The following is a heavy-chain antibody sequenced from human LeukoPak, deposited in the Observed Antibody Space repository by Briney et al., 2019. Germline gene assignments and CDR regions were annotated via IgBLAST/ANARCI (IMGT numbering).Heavy chain of an antibody. CDR3: ARVLLVGAILDDFDY. CDR1: GYSISSGYY. D-gene: IGHD1-26*01. J-gene: IGHJ4*02. Sequence: SETLSLTCTVSGYSISSGYYWGWIRQPPGKGLEWIGSISHSGSTYYNPSLKSRVSISVDTSKNQFSLRLSSVTAADTAVYYCARVLLVGAILDDFDYWGQGTLVTVSS. CDR2: ISHSGST. V-gene: IGHV4-38-2*02.